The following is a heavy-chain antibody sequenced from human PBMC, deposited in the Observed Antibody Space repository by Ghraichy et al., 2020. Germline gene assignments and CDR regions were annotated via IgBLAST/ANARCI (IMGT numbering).Heavy chain of an antibody. CDR2: ISGGGDHT. V-gene: IGHV3-23*01. J-gene: IGHJ4*02. D-gene: IGHD2-15*01. CDR1: GFTFINYA. Sequence: GGSLRLSCAASGFTFINYAMGWVRQAPGKGLEWVSTISGGGDHTFYADSVKGRFTISRHNSKNTLYLQMNSLRAEDTAIYYCTTEPKYCSGGSCPFDYWGQGTLVTVSS. CDR3: TTEPKYCSGGSCPFDY.